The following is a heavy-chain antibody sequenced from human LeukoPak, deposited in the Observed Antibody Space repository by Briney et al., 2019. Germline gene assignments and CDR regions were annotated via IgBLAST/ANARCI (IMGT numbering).Heavy chain of an antibody. D-gene: IGHD3-22*01. CDR1: GFTVSSNY. Sequence: GGSLRLSCAASGFTVSSNYMSWVRQAPGKGLECLSVIYSGGSTYYADSVKGRFTISRHNSKNTLYLQMNSLRAEDTAVYYCARVYYDSSGYYDDYWGQGTLVTVSS. CDR2: IYSGGST. J-gene: IGHJ4*02. V-gene: IGHV3-53*04. CDR3: ARVYYDSSGYYDDY.